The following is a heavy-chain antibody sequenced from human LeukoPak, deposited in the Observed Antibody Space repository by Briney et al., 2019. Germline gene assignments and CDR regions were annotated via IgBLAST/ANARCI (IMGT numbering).Heavy chain of an antibody. D-gene: IGHD3-10*01. CDR2: INSDGRII. CDR1: GFTFSNYW. V-gene: IGHV3-74*01. J-gene: IGHJ2*01. Sequence: GGSLRLSCAASGFTFSNYWMHWVRHVPGKGLVWVSHINSDGRIINYADSVKGRFTISRDNAKNTLYLQMNSLRVEDTAVYYSARGRGWYFDLWGRGTLVTVSS. CDR3: ARGRGWYFDL.